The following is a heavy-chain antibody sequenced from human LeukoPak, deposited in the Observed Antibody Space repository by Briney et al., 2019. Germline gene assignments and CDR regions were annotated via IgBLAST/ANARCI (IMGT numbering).Heavy chain of an antibody. J-gene: IGHJ6*03. CDR2: INPSGGST. V-gene: IGHV1-46*01. CDR1: GYTFTSYY. Sequence: ASVKVSCKASGYTFTSYYMHWVRQAPGRGLEWMGIINPSGGSTSYAQKFQGRVTMTRDMSTSTVYMELSSLRSEDTAVYYCARDVEMATIGTLYYYYYMDVWGKGTTVTVSS. CDR3: ARDVEMATIGTLYYYYYMDV. D-gene: IGHD5-24*01.